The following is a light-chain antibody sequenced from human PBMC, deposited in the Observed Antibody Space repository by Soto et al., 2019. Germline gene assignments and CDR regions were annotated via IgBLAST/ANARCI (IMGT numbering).Light chain of an antibody. CDR1: HSVGSN. V-gene: IGKV3-15*01. Sequence: IVMTQSPATLSVSPGERATLSCRASHSVGSNVAWYQQKPGQAPRLLIYVAYTRATGIPARFSGSGSGTEFTLTISSLQSEDFAMYFCQQYNTWPPFAFGPGTKVDIK. CDR2: VAY. CDR3: QQYNTWPPFA. J-gene: IGKJ3*01.